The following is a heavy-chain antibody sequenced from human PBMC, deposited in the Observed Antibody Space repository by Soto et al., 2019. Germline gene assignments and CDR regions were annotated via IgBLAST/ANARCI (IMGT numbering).Heavy chain of an antibody. CDR1: GGSISSGDYY. Sequence: QVQLQESGPGLVKPSQTLSLTCTVSGGSISSGDYYWSWIRQPPGKGLEWIGYIYYSGSTYYNPSLKSRVSISVDTSKNQFSLKLSSVTAADTAVYYCARVGGFGATTIDYWGQGTLVTVSS. CDR2: IYYSGST. CDR3: ARVGGFGATTIDY. J-gene: IGHJ4*02. D-gene: IGHD3-10*01. V-gene: IGHV4-30-4*01.